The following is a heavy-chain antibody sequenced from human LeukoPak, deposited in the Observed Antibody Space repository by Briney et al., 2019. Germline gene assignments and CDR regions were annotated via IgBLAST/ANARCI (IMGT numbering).Heavy chain of an antibody. Sequence: PGGTLRLSCTVSGFTFSSYWMTWVRQAPGKGLEWLAKINPDGSEKDFVDPIKGRFTISRDNAKNSLDLQMNNVRAEDTAVYFCARDHHYSIYWGLGTLVTVSS. CDR1: GFTFSSYW. CDR2: INPDGSEK. J-gene: IGHJ4*02. D-gene: IGHD3-10*01. V-gene: IGHV3-7*01. CDR3: ARDHHYSIY.